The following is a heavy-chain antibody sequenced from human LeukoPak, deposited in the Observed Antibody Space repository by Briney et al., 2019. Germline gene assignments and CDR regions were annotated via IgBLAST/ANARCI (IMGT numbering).Heavy chain of an antibody. CDR1: GFTFSSYS. CDR2: ISGSGGST. D-gene: IGHD4-17*01. Sequence: GGSLRLSCAAPGFTFSSYSMNWVRQAPGKGLEWVSAISGSGGSTYYADSVKGRFTISRDNSKNTLYLQMNSLRAEDTAVYYCAKDPSYGDLSGFYYFDYWGQGTLVTVSS. V-gene: IGHV3-23*01. J-gene: IGHJ4*02. CDR3: AKDPSYGDLSGFYYFDY.